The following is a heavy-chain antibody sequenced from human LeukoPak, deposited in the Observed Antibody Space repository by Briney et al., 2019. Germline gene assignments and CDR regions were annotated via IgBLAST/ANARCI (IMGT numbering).Heavy chain of an antibody. CDR1: GGTFSSYA. D-gene: IGHD5-24*01. CDR2: IIPIFGTA. V-gene: IGHV1-69*06. CDR3: ARGGGLEMATIEEAFDI. J-gene: IGHJ3*02. Sequence: ASVKVSCKASGGTFSSYAISWVPQAPGQGLEWMGGIIPIFGTANYAQKFQGRVTITADKSTSTAYMELSSLRSEDTAVYYCARGGGLEMATIEEAFDIWGQGTMVTVSS.